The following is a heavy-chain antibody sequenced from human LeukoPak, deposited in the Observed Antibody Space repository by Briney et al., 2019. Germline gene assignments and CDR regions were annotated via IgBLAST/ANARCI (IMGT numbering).Heavy chain of an antibody. Sequence: PSGTLSLTCAVSGGSISSSSYYWGWIRQPPGKGLEWIGEINHSGSTNYNPSLKSRVTISVDTSKNQFSLKLSSVTAADTAVYYCARDAIKGELLVSHFDYWGRGTLVTVSS. CDR2: INHSGST. J-gene: IGHJ4*02. CDR3: ARDAIKGELLVSHFDY. D-gene: IGHD1-26*01. CDR1: GGSISSSSYY. V-gene: IGHV4-39*07.